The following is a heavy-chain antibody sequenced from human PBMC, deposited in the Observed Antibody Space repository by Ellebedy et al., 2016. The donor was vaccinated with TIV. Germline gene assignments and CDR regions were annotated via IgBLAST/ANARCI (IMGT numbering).Heavy chain of an antibody. V-gene: IGHV1-2*02. CDR2: INPKNGDT. D-gene: IGHD6-19*01. CDR1: GYTFIGYY. Sequence: AASVKVSCKASGYTFIGYYMHWVRQAPGQGLEWMGWINPKNGDTSYAQKCQGRVTMTRDPSISTAYMELSRLGSDDTAVYYCGRSGYGSGWSFDYWGQGALVTVSS. CDR3: GRSGYGSGWSFDY. J-gene: IGHJ4*02.